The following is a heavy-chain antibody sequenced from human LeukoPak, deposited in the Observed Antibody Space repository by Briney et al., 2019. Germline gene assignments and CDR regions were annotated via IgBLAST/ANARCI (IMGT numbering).Heavy chain of an antibody. D-gene: IGHD2-2*01. CDR3: ARIGVVPAAGFDY. CDR1: GFTFSSYS. J-gene: IGHJ4*02. CDR2: ISSSSSYI. Sequence: GGSLRLSCAVSGFTFSSYSMNWVRQAPGKGLEWVSSISSSSSYIYYADSVKGRFTISRDNAKNSLYLQMNSLRAEDTAVYYCARIGVVPAAGFDYWGQGTLVTVSS. V-gene: IGHV3-21*01.